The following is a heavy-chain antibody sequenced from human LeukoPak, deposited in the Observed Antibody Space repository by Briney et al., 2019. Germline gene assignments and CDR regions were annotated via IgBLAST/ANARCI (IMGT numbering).Heavy chain of an antibody. CDR3: AKAVSGYDHDAFDI. Sequence: GGSLRLSCAASGFTFSSYAMHWVRQAPGKGLEWVAVISYDGSNKYYADSVKGRFTISRDNSKNTLYLQMNSLRAEDTAVYYCAKAVSGYDHDAFDIWGQGTMVTVSS. CDR1: GFTFSSYA. J-gene: IGHJ3*02. D-gene: IGHD5-12*01. CDR2: ISYDGSNK. V-gene: IGHV3-30-3*01.